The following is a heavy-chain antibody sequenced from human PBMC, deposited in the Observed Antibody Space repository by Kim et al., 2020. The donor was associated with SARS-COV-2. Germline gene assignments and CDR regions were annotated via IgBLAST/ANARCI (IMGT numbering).Heavy chain of an antibody. CDR3: ARGSGWTTVTPYYFDY. J-gene: IGHJ4*02. CDR1: GFTFSSYG. Sequence: GSLRLSCAASGFTFSSYGMHWVRQAPGKGLEWVAVIWYDGSNKYYADSVKGRFTISRDNSKNTLYLQMNSLRAEDTAVYYCARGSGWTTVTPYYFDYWGQGTLVTVSS. V-gene: IGHV3-33*01. CDR2: IWYDGSNK. D-gene: IGHD4-17*01.